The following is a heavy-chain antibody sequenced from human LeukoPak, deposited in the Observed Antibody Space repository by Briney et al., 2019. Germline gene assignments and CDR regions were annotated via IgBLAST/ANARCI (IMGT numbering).Heavy chain of an antibody. Sequence: GASVKVCCKASGYTFTSYGISWVRQAPGQGLEWMGWISAYNGNTNYAQKLQGRVTMTTDTSTSTAYMELRSLRSDDTAVYYCARGDYDFWSGYFGPFDYWRQGTLVTVSS. CDR3: ARGDYDFWSGYFGPFDY. CDR2: ISAYNGNT. V-gene: IGHV1-18*01. CDR1: GYTFTSYG. J-gene: IGHJ4*02. D-gene: IGHD3-3*01.